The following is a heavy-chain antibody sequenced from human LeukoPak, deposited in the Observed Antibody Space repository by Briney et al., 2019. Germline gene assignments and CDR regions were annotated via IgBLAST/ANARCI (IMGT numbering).Heavy chain of an antibody. CDR1: GFTFSNYA. V-gene: IGHV3-23*01. J-gene: IGHJ4*02. CDR3: ASALGVTTDY. Sequence: PGGSLRLSCAASGFTFSNYAMNWVRQAPGKGLEWVSTISGSGASTDYADSVKGRFTISRDNSKNTLYLQMNSLRAEDTAVYYCASALGVTTDYWGQGTLVTVSS. CDR2: ISGSGAST. D-gene: IGHD2-21*02.